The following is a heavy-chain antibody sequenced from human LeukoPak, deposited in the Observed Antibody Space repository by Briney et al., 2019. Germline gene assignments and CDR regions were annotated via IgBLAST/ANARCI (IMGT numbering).Heavy chain of an antibody. CDR2: IYYSGST. CDR3: ARVSDDYYGASDAFDI. D-gene: IGHD3-10*01. Sequence: SETLSLTCGVSGGSISTYYWSWIRQPPGKGLDWIGDIYYSGSTKYNPSLKSRVTISVDMSDNQFSLNLSSVTAADTAVYYCARVSDDYYGASDAFDIWGQGTMVTVSS. J-gene: IGHJ3*02. V-gene: IGHV4-59*12. CDR1: GGSISTYY.